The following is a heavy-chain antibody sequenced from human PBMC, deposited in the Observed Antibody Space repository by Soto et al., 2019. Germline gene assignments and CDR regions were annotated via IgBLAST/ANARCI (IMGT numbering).Heavy chain of an antibody. D-gene: IGHD3-10*01. CDR3: AIVVTMVRAPLNRFDS. Sequence: PGGSLRLACAASRFSFSSYPMSWVRQAPGKGLDWVSAISGSGGSTYYADSVKGRFTISRDNSKNTLYLQMNSLRAEDTAVYYCAIVVTMVRAPLNRFDSWTQGTLVTVSS. CDR1: RFSFSSYP. J-gene: IGHJ5*01. CDR2: ISGSGGST. V-gene: IGHV3-23*01.